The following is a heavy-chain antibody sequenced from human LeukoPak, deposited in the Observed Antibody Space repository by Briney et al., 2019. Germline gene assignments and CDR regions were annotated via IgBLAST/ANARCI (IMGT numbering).Heavy chain of an antibody. D-gene: IGHD5-12*01. CDR1: GGSISSYC. CDR3: ARAGGGYDYLFDY. J-gene: IGHJ4*02. V-gene: IGHV4-59*01. Sequence: SETLSLTCTVSGGSISSYCWSWIRQPPGKGLEWIGYIYYSGSTNYNPSLKSRVTISVDTSKNQFSLKLSSVTAADTAVYYCARAGGGYDYLFDYWGQGTLVTVSS. CDR2: IYYSGST.